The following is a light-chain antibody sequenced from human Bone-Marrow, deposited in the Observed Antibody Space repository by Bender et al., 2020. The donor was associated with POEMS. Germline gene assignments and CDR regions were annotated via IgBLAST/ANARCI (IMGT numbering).Light chain of an antibody. CDR2: DVT. J-gene: IGLJ2*01. CDR1: SGDVGGYNY. V-gene: IGLV2-14*03. CDR3: SSYSGSVL. Sequence: QSALTQPASVSGSPGQSITISCTGTSGDVGGYNYVSWYQQHPGKAPKLMIYDVTNRPSGVSNRFSGSKSGSTASLTISGLQSEDEADYYCSSYSGSVLFGGGTKLTVL.